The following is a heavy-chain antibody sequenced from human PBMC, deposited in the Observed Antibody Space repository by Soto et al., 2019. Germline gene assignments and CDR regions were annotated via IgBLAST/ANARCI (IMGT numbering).Heavy chain of an antibody. Sequence: PSETLSLTCAVVGGSISSYYWSWVRRPPGKGLEWIGYVYNSGSTTYSPSFKSRVTISVDTSKNQFSLKLTSVTAADTAVYSCAREGGGSYGAFDIWGQGTMVTVSS. CDR2: VYNSGST. V-gene: IGHV4-59*01. J-gene: IGHJ3*02. CDR3: AREGGGSYGAFDI. D-gene: IGHD1-26*01. CDR1: GGSISSYY.